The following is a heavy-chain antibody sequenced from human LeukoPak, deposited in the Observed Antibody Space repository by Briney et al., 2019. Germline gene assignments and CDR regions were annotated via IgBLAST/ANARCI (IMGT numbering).Heavy chain of an antibody. Sequence: PGGSLRLSCAASGFTFSSYDMHWVRQAPGKGLGWVSAIGTAGDTYYPGSVKGRFTISRENAKNSLYLQMNSLRAGDTAVYYCARARWGGYFGALDIWGQGTMVTVSS. CDR2: IGTAGDT. D-gene: IGHD3-3*01. CDR1: GFTFSSYD. V-gene: IGHV3-13*04. CDR3: ARARWGGYFGALDI. J-gene: IGHJ3*02.